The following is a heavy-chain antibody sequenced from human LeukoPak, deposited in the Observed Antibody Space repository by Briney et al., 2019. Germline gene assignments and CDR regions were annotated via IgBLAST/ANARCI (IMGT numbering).Heavy chain of an antibody. CDR2: IYHSGST. CDR3: AGGFDRSKVGF. CDR1: GGSISSGGYS. J-gene: IGHJ4*02. Sequence: PSETLSLTCAVSGGSISSGGYSWSWIRQPPGKGLEWIGYIYHSGSTHYNPSLQSRVTISVDTSKNQFSLELSSVTAADTAVYYCAGGFDRSKVGFWGQGTLVTVSS. D-gene: IGHD3-16*01. V-gene: IGHV4-30-2*05.